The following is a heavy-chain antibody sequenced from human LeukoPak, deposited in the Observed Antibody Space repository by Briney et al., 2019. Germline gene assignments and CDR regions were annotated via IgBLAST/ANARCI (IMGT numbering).Heavy chain of an antibody. Sequence: GGSLRLSCAASGFTSSSYAMHWVRQAPGKGLEYVSAISSNGGSTYYANSVKGRFTISRDNSKNTLYLQMGSLRAEDMAVYYCARELVGIDWVADYWGQGTLVTVSS. J-gene: IGHJ4*02. V-gene: IGHV3-64*01. D-gene: IGHD2-21*01. CDR2: ISSNGGST. CDR1: GFTSSSYA. CDR3: ARELVGIDWVADY.